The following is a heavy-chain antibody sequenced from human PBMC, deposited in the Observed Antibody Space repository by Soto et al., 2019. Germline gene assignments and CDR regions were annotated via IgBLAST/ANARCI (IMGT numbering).Heavy chain of an antibody. CDR1: GFTFSSYA. D-gene: IGHD3-10*01. CDR3: ARRREVRGGYPPFDL. Sequence: EVQLLESGGGLVQPGGSLRLACAASGFTFSSYAINWVRQAPGKGLEWVSGISGSGDNTYDADSVKGRFTISRDNFKETLYLQKNTLRVEDTAVYYCARRREVRGGYPPFDLWGQGTLVSVSS. CDR2: ISGSGDNT. J-gene: IGHJ4*02. V-gene: IGHV3-23*01.